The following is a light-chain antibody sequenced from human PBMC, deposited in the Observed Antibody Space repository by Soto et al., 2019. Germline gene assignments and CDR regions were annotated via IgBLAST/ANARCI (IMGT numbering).Light chain of an antibody. J-gene: IGKJ1*01. V-gene: IGKV3-20*01. CDR3: QQSLNPGT. CDR1: ESVSSIY. Sequence: ESVLTQSPGTLSLSPGERATLSCRASESVSSIYVAWYQQKPGQAPTLLIYGASTRATGIPDRFSGSGSGTDFTLTIDRLEPEDFAVYYCQQSLNPGTFGQGTKVDIK. CDR2: GAS.